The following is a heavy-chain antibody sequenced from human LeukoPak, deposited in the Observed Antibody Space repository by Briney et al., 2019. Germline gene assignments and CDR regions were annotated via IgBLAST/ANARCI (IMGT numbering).Heavy chain of an antibody. D-gene: IGHD4-23*01. V-gene: IGHV3-21*01. Sequence: GGSLRLSCAAPGFTFSSYSMNWVRQAPGKGLEWVSSISSSSSYIYYADSVKGRFTISRDNAKNTLYLQMNSLRVEDTAVYYCARGRPHGNDYWGQGTLVTVSS. CDR2: ISSSSSYI. CDR1: GFTFSSYS. J-gene: IGHJ4*02. CDR3: ARGRPHGNDY.